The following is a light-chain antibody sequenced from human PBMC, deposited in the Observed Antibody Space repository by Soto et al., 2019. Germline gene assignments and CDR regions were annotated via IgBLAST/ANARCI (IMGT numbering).Light chain of an antibody. CDR3: QKHNAAPLT. J-gene: IGKJ4*01. CDR2: KAS. V-gene: IGKV1-5*03. CDR1: QTISSW. Sequence: DIQMTQSPSTLSGSVGDRVTITCRASQTISSWLAWYQQKPGKAPKLLIYKASTLKSGVPSRFSGSGSGTEFTLTISSLQPEDVATYYCQKHNAAPLTFGGGTKVEIK.